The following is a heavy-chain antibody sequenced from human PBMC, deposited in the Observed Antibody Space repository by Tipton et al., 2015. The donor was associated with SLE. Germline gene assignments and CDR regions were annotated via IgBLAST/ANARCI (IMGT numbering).Heavy chain of an antibody. D-gene: IGHD3-10*01. CDR2: FYFSGSS. V-gene: IGHV4-59*01. Sequence: TLSLTCSVSGVSISTYYWSWIRQSPGKGLEWIGFFYFSGSSQYNPSLKSRVAISAYTSNNPFSLELRSVTAADTAVYYCARHLGVIVAFEVWGQGTVLTVSS. J-gene: IGHJ3*01. CDR3: ARHLGVIVAFEV. CDR1: GVSISTYY.